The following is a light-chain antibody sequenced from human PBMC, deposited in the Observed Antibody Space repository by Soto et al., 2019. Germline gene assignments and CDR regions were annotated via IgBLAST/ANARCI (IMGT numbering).Light chain of an antibody. CDR1: SSNIGNNN. CDR3: GTWDNSLSAFV. Sequence: QSVLTQPRSVSAAPGQKVTISCSGSSSNIGNNNVSWYQQLPKTAPKLLIYDNNKRPSGIPDRFSGSKSGTSATLGISGLQTGDEADYYCGTWDNSLSAFVFGTGTKVTVL. CDR2: DNN. V-gene: IGLV1-51*01. J-gene: IGLJ1*01.